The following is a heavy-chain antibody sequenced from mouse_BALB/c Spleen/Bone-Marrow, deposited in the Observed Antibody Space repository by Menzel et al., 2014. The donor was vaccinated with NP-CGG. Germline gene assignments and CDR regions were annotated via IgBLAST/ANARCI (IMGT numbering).Heavy chain of an antibody. V-gene: IGHV5-6-3*01. CDR1: GFTFSSYG. Sequence: EVNLVESGGGLVQPGGSLKLSCVASGFTFSSYGMSWVRQTPDKRLELVATINNNGGSTYYPDSVKGQFTISIDNAKNTLYLQMSSLKSEDTAMYYCARVYGWYFDVWGAGTTVTVSS. J-gene: IGHJ1*01. D-gene: IGHD1-1*01. CDR3: ARVYGWYFDV. CDR2: INNNGGST.